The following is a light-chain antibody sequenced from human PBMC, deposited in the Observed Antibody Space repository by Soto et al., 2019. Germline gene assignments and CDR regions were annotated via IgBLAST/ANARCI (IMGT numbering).Light chain of an antibody. CDR1: QSVSSY. CDR2: DAS. CDR3: QQRSNWPLT. Sequence: EIVLTQSPATLSLSPGERATLSCRASQSVSSYLAWYQQKPGQAPRLLIYDASNRATGVPARFSGSGSGTDFTLTISSLEPEYFAFYYCQQRSNWPLTFGGGTKVEIK. J-gene: IGKJ4*01. V-gene: IGKV3-11*01.